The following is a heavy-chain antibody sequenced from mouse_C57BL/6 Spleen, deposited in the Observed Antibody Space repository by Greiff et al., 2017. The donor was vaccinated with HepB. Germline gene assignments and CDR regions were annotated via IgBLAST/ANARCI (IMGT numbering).Heavy chain of an antibody. J-gene: IGHJ1*03. CDR1: GYTFTDYY. Sequence: EVQLQQSGPVLVKPGASVKMSCKASGYTFTDYYMNWVKQSHGKSLEWIGVINPYNGGTSYNQKFKGKATLTVDKSSSTAYMELNSLTSEDSAVYYCARRPPLYGSSSYWYFDVWGTGTTVTVSS. D-gene: IGHD1-1*01. CDR2: INPYNGGT. CDR3: ARRPPLYGSSSYWYFDV. V-gene: IGHV1-19*01.